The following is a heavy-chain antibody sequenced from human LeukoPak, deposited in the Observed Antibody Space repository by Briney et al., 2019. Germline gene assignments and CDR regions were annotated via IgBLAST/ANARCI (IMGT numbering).Heavy chain of an antibody. CDR2: IYTSGSA. CDR1: DGSISSYY. D-gene: IGHD6-13*01. Sequence: SETLSLTCTVSDGSISSYYWSWIRQPAGKGLEWIGRIYTSGSASYNPSLKSRVTMPVDTSKNQFSLKLSSVTAADTAVYYCARDRDSSSWFNWFDPWGQGTLVTVSS. CDR3: ARDRDSSSWFNWFDP. V-gene: IGHV4-4*07. J-gene: IGHJ5*02.